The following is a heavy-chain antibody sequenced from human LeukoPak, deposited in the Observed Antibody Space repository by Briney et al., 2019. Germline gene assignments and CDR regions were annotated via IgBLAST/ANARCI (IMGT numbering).Heavy chain of an antibody. CDR1: GGSISSGGYY. V-gene: IGHV4-31*03. CDR3: AREASNYDILTGPPY. D-gene: IGHD3-9*01. Sequence: SETLSLTCTVSGGSISSGGYYWSWIRQHPGKGLEWIGYIYYSGSTYYNPSLKSRVTISVGTSENQFSLKLSSVTAADTAVYYCAREASNYDILTGPPYWGQGTLVTVSS. CDR2: IYYSGST. J-gene: IGHJ4*02.